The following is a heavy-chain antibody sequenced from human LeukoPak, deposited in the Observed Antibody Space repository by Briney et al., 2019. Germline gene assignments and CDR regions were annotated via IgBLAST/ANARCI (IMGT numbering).Heavy chain of an antibody. Sequence: ASVKVSCKASGYTFNNYGISWVGQVPGQGLEWMGWISPYIGNTKFAQKFQGRVTVTTETSTSTAYMELRSLRSDDTAVYYCASQSYFDGRGDDAFDIWGQGTMVTVSS. CDR3: ASQSYFDGRGDDAFDI. D-gene: IGHD2-15*01. J-gene: IGHJ3*02. V-gene: IGHV1-18*01. CDR1: GYTFNNYG. CDR2: ISPYIGNT.